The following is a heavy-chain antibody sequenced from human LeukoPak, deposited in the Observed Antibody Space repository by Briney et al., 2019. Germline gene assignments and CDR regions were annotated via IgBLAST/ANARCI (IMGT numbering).Heavy chain of an antibody. CDR1: GFTFSSYS. Sequence: QSGGSLRLSCVASGFTFSSYSMNWVRQAPGKGLEWVSYISSSSSTIYYADSVKGRFTISRDNAKNSLYLQMNSLRAEDTAEYYCARDVGRRTSWSPSIAVAPPGYWGQGTLVTVSS. D-gene: IGHD6-19*01. J-gene: IGHJ4*02. CDR2: ISSSSSTI. V-gene: IGHV3-48*01. CDR3: ARDVGRRTSWSPSIAVAPPGY.